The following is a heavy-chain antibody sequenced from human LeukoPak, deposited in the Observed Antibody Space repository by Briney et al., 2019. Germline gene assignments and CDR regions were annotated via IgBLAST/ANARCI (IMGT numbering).Heavy chain of an antibody. D-gene: IGHD6-13*01. CDR1: GGSISSYY. CDR3: ARVLYSSSWNDAFDI. CDR2: IYYSGST. Sequence: SETLSLTCTVSGGSISSYYWSWIRQPPGKGLEWIGYIYYSGSTNYNPSLKSRVTISVDTSKNQFSLKLTSVTAADTAVYYCARVLYSSSWNDAFDIWGQGTLLTVSS. V-gene: IGHV4-59*12. J-gene: IGHJ3*02.